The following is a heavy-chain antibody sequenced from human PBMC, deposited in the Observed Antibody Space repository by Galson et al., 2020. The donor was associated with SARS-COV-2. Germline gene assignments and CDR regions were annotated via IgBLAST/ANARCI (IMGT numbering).Heavy chain of an antibody. CDR3: TTDRAYQPYYGMDV. CDR1: GFTFSNAW. V-gene: IGHV3-15*01. CDR2: IKSKTDGGTT. J-gene: IGHJ6*02. Sequence: GGSLRLSCAASGFTFSNAWMSWVRQAPGKGLEWVGRIKSKTDGGTTDYAAPVKGRFTISRDDSKNTLYLQMNSLKTEDTAVYYCTTDRAYQPYYGMDVWGQGTTVTVSS.